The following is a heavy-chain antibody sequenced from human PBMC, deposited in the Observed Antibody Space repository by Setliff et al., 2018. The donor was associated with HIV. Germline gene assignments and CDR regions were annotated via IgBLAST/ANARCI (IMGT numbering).Heavy chain of an antibody. CDR1: GLIFSSYW. V-gene: IGHV3-7*03. D-gene: IGHD1-7*01. CDR3: ARVAGTTFPYYFDY. CDR2: IKQDGSEK. J-gene: IGHJ4*02. Sequence: GGSLRLSCAASGLIFSSYWMSWVRQAPGKGLEWVANIKQDGSEKYYVDSVKGRFTISRDNAKNSLYLQMNSLRAEDTAVYYCARVAGTTFPYYFDYWGQGTLVTVSS.